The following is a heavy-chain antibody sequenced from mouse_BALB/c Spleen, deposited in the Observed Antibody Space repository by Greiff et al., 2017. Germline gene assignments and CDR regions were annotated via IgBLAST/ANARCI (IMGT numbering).Heavy chain of an antibody. CDR2: INPNNGGT. CDR1: GYTFTDYN. D-gene: IGHD1-1*01. J-gene: IGHJ2*01. V-gene: IGHV1-18*01. Sequence: EVQLQQSGPELVKPGASVKIPCKASGYTFTDYNMDWVKQSHGKSLEWIGDINPNNGGTIYNQKFKGKATSTVDKSSSTAYMELRSLTSEDTAVYYCARSYYYGSSPYYFDYWGQGTTLTVSS. CDR3: ARSYYYGSSPYYFDY.